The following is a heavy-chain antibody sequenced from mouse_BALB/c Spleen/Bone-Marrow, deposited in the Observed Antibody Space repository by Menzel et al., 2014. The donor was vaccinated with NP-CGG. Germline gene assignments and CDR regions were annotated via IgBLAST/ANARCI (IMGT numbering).Heavy chain of an antibody. CDR1: GFNIKDTY. CDR3: AGDGAY. D-gene: IGHD3-3*01. CDR2: IVPANGNT. J-gene: IGHJ3*01. Sequence: EVMLQESGAELVKPGASVKLSCTASGFNIKDTYMHWVKQRPEQGLEWIGRIVPANGNTKYDPKFQGKASITAGTSSNTAYLQLSSLTSEDTAVYYCAGDGAYWGQGTLVPVSA. V-gene: IGHV14-3*02.